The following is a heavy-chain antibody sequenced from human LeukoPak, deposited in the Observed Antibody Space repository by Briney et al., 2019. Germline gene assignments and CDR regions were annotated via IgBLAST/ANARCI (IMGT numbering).Heavy chain of an antibody. Sequence: SETLSLTCAVYGGSFSGYYWSWIRQPPGKGLEWIGEINHSGSTNYNPSLKSRVTISVDTSKNQFSLKLSSVTAADTAVYYCARRYGSGSSGTFDYRGQGTLVTVSS. V-gene: IGHV4-34*01. J-gene: IGHJ4*02. D-gene: IGHD3-10*01. CDR2: INHSGST. CDR1: GGSFSGYY. CDR3: ARRYGSGSSGTFDY.